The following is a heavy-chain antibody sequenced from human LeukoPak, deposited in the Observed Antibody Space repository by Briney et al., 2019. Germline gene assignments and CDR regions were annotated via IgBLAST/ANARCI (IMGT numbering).Heavy chain of an antibody. CDR2: ISYDGSHQ. CDR1: GFTFSHYA. CDR3: ARARNGTLKY. D-gene: IGHD1-26*01. V-gene: IGHV3-30*01. J-gene: IGHJ4*02. Sequence: GRSLRLSCAASGFTFSHYAMHWVRQAPGKGLEWVAVISYDGSHQYSADSVKGRLSISRDSSRHTLYLQMNSLRPEDTAVYYCARARNGTLKYWGQGTLVIVSS.